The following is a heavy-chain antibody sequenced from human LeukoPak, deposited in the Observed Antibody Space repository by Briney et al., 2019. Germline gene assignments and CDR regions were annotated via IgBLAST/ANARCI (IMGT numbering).Heavy chain of an antibody. CDR2: ISAYNGNT. V-gene: IGHV1-18*01. J-gene: IGHJ6*02. Sequence: ASVKVSCKASGYTFTSYGISWVRQAPGQGLEWMGWISAYNGNTNYAQKLQGRVTMTTDTSTSTAYMELRSLRSDDTAVYYCAREDIVVVPAAMRAHYYGMDVWGQGTTVTVSS. CDR3: AREDIVVVPAAMRAHYYGMDV. CDR1: GYTFTSYG. D-gene: IGHD2-2*01.